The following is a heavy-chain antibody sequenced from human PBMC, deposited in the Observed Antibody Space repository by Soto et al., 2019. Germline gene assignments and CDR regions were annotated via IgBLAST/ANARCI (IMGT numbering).Heavy chain of an antibody. V-gene: IGHV4-4*02. J-gene: IGHJ6*02. D-gene: IGHD5-12*01. CDR3: ARGLYYYYGMDV. CDR1: CGNISSITG. CDR2: IYHSGST. Sequence: SETRSLSCAVSCGNISSITGRSWARQPPGKGLEWIGEIYHSGSTNYNPSLKSRVTISVDKSKNQFSLKLSSVTAADTAVYYCARGLYYYYGMDVWGQGTTLSVYS.